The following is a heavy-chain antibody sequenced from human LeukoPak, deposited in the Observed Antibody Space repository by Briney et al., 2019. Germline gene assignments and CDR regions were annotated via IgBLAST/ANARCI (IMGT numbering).Heavy chain of an antibody. J-gene: IGHJ6*02. D-gene: IGHD3-10*01. V-gene: IGHV4-59*01. CDR1: GGSLSSYY. CDR2: IYYSGST. CDR3: ARDSLRGYYYYGMDV. Sequence: SETLSLTCTVSGGSLSSYYWSWIRQPPGKGLEWIGYIYYSGSTNYNPSLKSRVTISVDTSKNQFSLKLSSVTAADTAVYYCARDSLRGYYYYGMDVWGQGTTVTVSS.